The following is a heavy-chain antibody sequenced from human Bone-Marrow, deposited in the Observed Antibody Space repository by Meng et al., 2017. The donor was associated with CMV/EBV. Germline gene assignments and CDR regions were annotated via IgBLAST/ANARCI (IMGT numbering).Heavy chain of an antibody. Sequence: ASVKVSCKPSGYTFTSYDINWVRQATGQGLEWKGWMNPNIGNTGYAQKFQGRVTMTRNNSISTAYMELSSLRSEDTAIYYCARDKQLARSYSHGMDVWGQGTTVTVSS. CDR1: GYTFTSYD. CDR3: ARDKQLARSYSHGMDV. J-gene: IGHJ6*02. D-gene: IGHD6-6*01. V-gene: IGHV1-8*01. CDR2: MNPNIGNT.